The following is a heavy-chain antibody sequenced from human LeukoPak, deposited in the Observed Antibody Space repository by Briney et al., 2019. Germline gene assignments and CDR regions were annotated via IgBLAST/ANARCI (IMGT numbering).Heavy chain of an antibody. Sequence: RGSLRLSCAASGFTFSHHGMHWVRQAPGKGLEWVAFILYDGSNKYFVDSVKGRFTISRDNSKNALSLQMNGLRPDDTAMYYCARAVDKGTGYYMDFWGQGTLVTVSS. V-gene: IGHV3-30*02. CDR1: GFTFSHHG. J-gene: IGHJ4*02. D-gene: IGHD3-22*01. CDR2: ILYDGSNK. CDR3: ARAVDKGTGYYMDF.